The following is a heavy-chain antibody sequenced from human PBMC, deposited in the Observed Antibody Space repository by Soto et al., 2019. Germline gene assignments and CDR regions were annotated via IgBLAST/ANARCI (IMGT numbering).Heavy chain of an antibody. CDR2: IWYDGTKK. V-gene: IGHV3-33*01. D-gene: IGHD6-19*01. CDR3: ARDVLTAVAGSVNWFDP. J-gene: IGHJ5*02. Sequence: QVQLVESGGGVVQSGRSLTLSCAPSGFSLRTYGMHWLRRAPGKGLEWVAFIWYDGTKKFYANSVKGRSTISKDNSNNILYLQMSGLRVEDTAVYYCARDVLTAVAGSVNWFDPWGQGTLVTVSS. CDR1: GFSLRTYG.